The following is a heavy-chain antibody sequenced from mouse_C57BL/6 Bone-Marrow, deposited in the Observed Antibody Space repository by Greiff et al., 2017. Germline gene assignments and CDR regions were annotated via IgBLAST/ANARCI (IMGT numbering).Heavy chain of an antibody. CDR1: GYTFTSYG. V-gene: IGHV1-81*01. Sequence: VQLQQSGAELARPGASVKLSCKASGYTFTSYGISWVKQRTGQGLEWIGEIYPRSGNTYYNEKFKGKATLTADESSSTAYMELRSLTSEDSAVDFCSREKDEDDWFAYWGQGTLVTVSA. CDR3: SREKDEDDWFAY. J-gene: IGHJ3*01. CDR2: IYPRSGNT.